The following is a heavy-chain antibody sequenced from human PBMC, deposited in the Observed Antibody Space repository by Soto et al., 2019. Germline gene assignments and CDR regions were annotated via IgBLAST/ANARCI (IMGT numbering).Heavy chain of an antibody. J-gene: IGHJ5*02. D-gene: IGHD6-13*01. V-gene: IGHV3-21*02. Sequence: EVQLVESGGGLVKPGGSLRLSCAAYGFPFRSFTMNWIRQAPGKGLEWVSTISSNSAYIYYTDALRGRFTISRDNAKNSLHLQMNSLRAEDTAVYYCTRDASRDSSARGWFDPWGPGTLVTVSS. CDR2: ISSNSAYI. CDR1: GFPFRSFT. CDR3: TRDASRDSSARGWFDP.